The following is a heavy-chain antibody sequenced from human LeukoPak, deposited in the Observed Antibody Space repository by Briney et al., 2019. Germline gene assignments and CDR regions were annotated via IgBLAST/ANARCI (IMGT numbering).Heavy chain of an antibody. CDR2: ITNDGSRQ. Sequence: GGSLRLSCEPSIFVFSEYYMHWVRLAPGKGLEWLAVITNDGSRQFYADSVKGRFTVSRDNTKSLLFLQMESLRHDDTGIYYCAKGRRTGFVDYWGQGALVTVSS. V-gene: IGHV3-30*18. D-gene: IGHD1-1*01. CDR1: IFVFSEYY. CDR3: AKGRRTGFVDY. J-gene: IGHJ4*02.